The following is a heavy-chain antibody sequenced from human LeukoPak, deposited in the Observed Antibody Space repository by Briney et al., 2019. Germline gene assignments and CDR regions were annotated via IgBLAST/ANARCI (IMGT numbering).Heavy chain of an antibody. CDR2: IIPIFGTA. Sequence: ASVNASCKASGGTFSSYAISWVRQAPGQGLEWMGGIIPIFGTANYAQKFQGRVTITADKSTSTAYMELSGLRSEDTAVYYCARGRHNLYDSSGLIFDYWGQGTLVTVSS. V-gene: IGHV1-69*06. J-gene: IGHJ4*02. CDR3: ARGRHNLYDSSGLIFDY. D-gene: IGHD3-22*01. CDR1: GGTFSSYA.